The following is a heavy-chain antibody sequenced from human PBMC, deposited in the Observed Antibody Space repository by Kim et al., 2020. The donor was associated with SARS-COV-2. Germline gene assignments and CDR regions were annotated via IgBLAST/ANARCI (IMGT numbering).Heavy chain of an antibody. V-gene: IGHV3-30*18. J-gene: IGHJ6*02. D-gene: IGHD3-16*02. CDR1: GFTFSSYG. CDR2: ISYDGSNK. CDR3: AKDLVTPYDYVWGSYRQYYYYGMDV. Sequence: GGSLRLSCAASGFTFSSYGMHWVRQAPGKGLEWVAVISYDGSNKYYADSVKGRFTISRDNSKNTLYLQMNSLRAEDTAVYYCAKDLVTPYDYVWGSYRQYYYYGMDVWGQGPTVTVSS.